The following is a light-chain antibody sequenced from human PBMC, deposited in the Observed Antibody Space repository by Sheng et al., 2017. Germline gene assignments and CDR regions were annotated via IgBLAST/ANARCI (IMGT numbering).Light chain of an antibody. V-gene: IGKV1-5*03. J-gene: IGKJ1*01. CDR2: KAS. Sequence: DIQMTQSPSSLSAFVGDRVTITCRASQSIRNLLAWYQQKPGNAPKFLIYKASSLESGVPSRFSGSGSGTEFTLTISSLQPDDFATYYCQQYNTYPLTFGQGTKVEIK. CDR1: QSIRNL. CDR3: QQYNTYPLT.